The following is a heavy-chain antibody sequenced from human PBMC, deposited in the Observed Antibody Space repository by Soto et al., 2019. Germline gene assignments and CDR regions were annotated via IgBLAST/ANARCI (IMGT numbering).Heavy chain of an antibody. Sequence: GASVKVSCKASGYTFTSYGISWVRQAPGQGLEWMGWISAYNGNTNYAQKLQGRVTMTTDTSTSTAYMELRSLRSDDTAVYYCAREHCSSTSCYHRSNWFDPWGQGTLVTVSS. CDR1: GYTFTSYG. CDR3: AREHCSSTSCYHRSNWFDP. CDR2: ISAYNGNT. J-gene: IGHJ5*02. V-gene: IGHV1-18*01. D-gene: IGHD2-2*01.